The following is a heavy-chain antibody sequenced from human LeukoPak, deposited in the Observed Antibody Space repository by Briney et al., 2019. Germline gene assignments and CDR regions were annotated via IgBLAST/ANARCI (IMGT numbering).Heavy chain of an antibody. D-gene: IGHD3-3*02. CDR1: GFIFIGYG. J-gene: IGHJ6*04. CDR2: ILLDGHNK. Sequence: GGSLRLSCAASGFIFIGYGMHWVRQAPGKGPEWVAFILLDGHNKYYADSVKGRLMISRDNYKNTVDLQMNSLRGDDTAMYYCAKEGAASWDVDVWGKGTTVTVSS. CDR3: AKEGAASWDVDV. V-gene: IGHV3-30*02.